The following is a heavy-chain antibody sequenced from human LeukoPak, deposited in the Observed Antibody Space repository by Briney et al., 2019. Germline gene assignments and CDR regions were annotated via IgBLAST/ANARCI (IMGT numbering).Heavy chain of an antibody. CDR2: ISGSGGST. CDR1: GFTFSSYA. D-gene: IGHD6-13*01. J-gene: IGHJ4*02. CDR3: AKDPYSSSWYGFDY. Sequence: GGSLRLSCAASGFTFSSYAMSWVRQAPGKGLEWDSTISGSGGSTYYADSVKGRFTISRDNSKNTLYLQMNSLRAEDTAVYYCAKDPYSSSWYGFDYWGQGTLVTVSP. V-gene: IGHV3-23*01.